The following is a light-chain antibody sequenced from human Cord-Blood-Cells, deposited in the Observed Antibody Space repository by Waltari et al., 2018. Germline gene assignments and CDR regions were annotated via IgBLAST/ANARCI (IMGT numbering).Light chain of an antibody. Sequence: DIQMTQSPSSLSASLGHRVTITCRASQSISSYLNWYQQKPGKAPKLLIYAASSLQSGVQSRFSGSGSGTDFTLTISSLQPEDFATYYCQQSYSTPYTFGQGTKLEIK. CDR3: QQSYSTPYT. J-gene: IGKJ2*01. V-gene: IGKV1-39*01. CDR2: AAS. CDR1: QSISSY.